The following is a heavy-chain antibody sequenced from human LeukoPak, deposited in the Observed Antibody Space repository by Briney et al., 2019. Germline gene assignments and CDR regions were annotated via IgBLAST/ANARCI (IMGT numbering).Heavy chain of an antibody. CDR1: GFTFSNYA. Sequence: GGSLRLSCAASGFTFSNYAMNWVRQAPGKGLEWVSAISGSGGSTYYADSVKGRFTISRDNSKNTLYLQMNSLRAEDTAVYYCAKDREYCTNGVCYIDYWGQGTLVTVSS. CDR3: AKDREYCTNGVCYIDY. J-gene: IGHJ4*02. D-gene: IGHD2-8*01. CDR2: ISGSGGST. V-gene: IGHV3-23*01.